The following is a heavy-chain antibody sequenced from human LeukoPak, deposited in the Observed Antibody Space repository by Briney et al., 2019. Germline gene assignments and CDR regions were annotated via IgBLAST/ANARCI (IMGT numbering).Heavy chain of an antibody. V-gene: IGHV1-2*02. D-gene: IGHD3-9*01. Sequence: ASVKVSCKASGYTFTGYYMHWLRQAPGQGLEWKGWINPNSGGTNYAKKFRGRVTMTRDTSISTAYMELSRLRSDDTAVYYCARYSKILRYFDWFRPDAFDIWGQGTMVTVSS. CDR3: ARYSKILRYFDWFRPDAFDI. CDR2: INPNSGGT. CDR1: GYTFTGYY. J-gene: IGHJ3*02.